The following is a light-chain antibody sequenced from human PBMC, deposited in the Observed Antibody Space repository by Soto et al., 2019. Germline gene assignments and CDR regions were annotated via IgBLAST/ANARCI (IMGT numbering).Light chain of an antibody. V-gene: IGLV2-14*01. J-gene: IGLJ1*01. CDR3: SSYTSSSTQV. CDR1: SSDVGGYNF. CDR2: EVS. Sequence: QSALTQPASVSGSPGQSITISCPGTSSDVGGYNFVSWYQQHPGKAPKLMIYEVSNRPSGVSNRFSGSKSGNTASLTISGLQAEDEADYSCSSYTSSSTQVFGTGTKVTVL.